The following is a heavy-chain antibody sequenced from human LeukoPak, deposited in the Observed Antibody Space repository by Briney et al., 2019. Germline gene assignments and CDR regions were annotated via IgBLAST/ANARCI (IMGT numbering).Heavy chain of an antibody. CDR1: GFTFGDYA. J-gene: IGHJ4*02. D-gene: IGHD2-2*02. CDR3: TRDHPWTGYCSSTSCYTVRVGYFDY. V-gene: IGHV3-49*03. Sequence: GGSLRLSCTASGFTFGDYAMSWFREAPGKGLEWVGFTRSKAYGGTTEYAASVKGRFTISRDDSKSIAYLQMNSLKTEDTAVYYCTRDHPWTGYCSSTSCYTVRVGYFDYWGQGTLVTVSS. CDR2: TRSKAYGGTT.